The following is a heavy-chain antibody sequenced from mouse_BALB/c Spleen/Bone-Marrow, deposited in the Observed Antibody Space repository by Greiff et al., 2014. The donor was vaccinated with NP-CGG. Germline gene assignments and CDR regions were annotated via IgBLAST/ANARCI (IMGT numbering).Heavy chain of an antibody. D-gene: IGHD1-1*01. CDR1: GYSFTGYT. V-gene: IGHV1-18*01. CDR3: ARDCYGFSYGFAY. CDR2: INPYNGGT. Sequence: VQLQQSGPELVKPGASMKISCKASGYSFTGYTMNWVKQSHGKNLEWVGLINPYNGGTNYNQKFKGKATLTVDKSSSTAYMELLSLTAEDSAVNYCARDCYGFSYGFAYWGQGTLVTVSA. J-gene: IGHJ3*01.